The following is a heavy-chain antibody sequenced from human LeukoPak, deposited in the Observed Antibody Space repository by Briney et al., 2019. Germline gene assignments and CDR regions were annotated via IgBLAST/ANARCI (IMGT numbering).Heavy chain of an antibody. CDR3: ARDGSSWPFFES. Sequence: SETLSLTCTVSSGSMSTFYWSWIRQPAGKGLEWIGRIYGSGTTNYNPALKSRVTMSVDTSKKQFSLKLTSVTAADTAVYYCARDGSSWPFFESWGQGTLVTVSS. V-gene: IGHV4-4*07. CDR1: SGSMSTFY. D-gene: IGHD6-13*01. J-gene: IGHJ4*02. CDR2: IYGSGTT.